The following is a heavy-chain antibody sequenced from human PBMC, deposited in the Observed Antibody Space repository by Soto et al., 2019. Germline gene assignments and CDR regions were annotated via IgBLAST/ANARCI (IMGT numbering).Heavy chain of an antibody. CDR2: IYYTGSP. Sequence: SETLSLTCTVSGDSINNYYWSWIRQHPGKRLEWIGYIYYTGSPTYNPSLESRVTMSVDTSKNQFSLKLNSVNAADTAVYYCAKYRRTEAEGFTLDYWGRGTLVTVSS. CDR3: AKYRRTEAEGFTLDY. CDR1: GDSINNYY. V-gene: IGHV4-59*01. D-gene: IGHD6-13*01. J-gene: IGHJ4*02.